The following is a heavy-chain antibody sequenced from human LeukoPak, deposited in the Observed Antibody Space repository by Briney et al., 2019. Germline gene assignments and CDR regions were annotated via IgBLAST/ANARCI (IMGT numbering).Heavy chain of an antibody. D-gene: IGHD6-13*01. Sequence: GGSLRLSCAASGFTFSSYGIHWVRQAPGKGLEWVGRIKSKTDGGTTDYAAPVKGRFTISRDDSKNTLYLQMNSLKTEDTAVYYCTTDSSSSDYWGQGTLVTVSS. CDR1: GFTFSSYG. CDR2: IKSKTDGGTT. CDR3: TTDSSSSDY. V-gene: IGHV3-15*01. J-gene: IGHJ4*02.